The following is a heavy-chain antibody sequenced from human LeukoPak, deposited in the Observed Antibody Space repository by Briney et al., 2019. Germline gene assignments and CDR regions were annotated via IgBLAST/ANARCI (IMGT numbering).Heavy chain of an antibody. CDR1: GYTFNDYY. J-gene: IGHJ5*02. V-gene: IGHV1-2*02. Sequence: ASVKVSCKASGYTFNDYYIHWVRQAPGQGLEWMGWINPDSGGTKYAQKFRGRVTMTRDTSIRTVYMELSRLTYDDTAVFYCTREARAGNWFDPWGQGTLVTVSS. CDR2: INPDSGGT. D-gene: IGHD5-12*01. CDR3: TREARAGNWFDP.